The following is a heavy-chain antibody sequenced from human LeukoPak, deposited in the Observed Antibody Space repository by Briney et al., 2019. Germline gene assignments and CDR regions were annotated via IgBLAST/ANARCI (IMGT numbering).Heavy chain of an antibody. V-gene: IGHV1-69*02. D-gene: IGHD5-12*01. CDR1: GGTFSSYT. CDR3: PRGRYSGYDSARLLGY. CDR2: IIPILGIA. Sequence: GASVKVSCKASGGTFSSYTISWVRQAPGQGLEWMGRIIPILGIANYAQKFQGRVTITADKSTSTAYMELSSLRSEDTAVYYCPRGRYSGYDSARLLGYWGQGTLVTVSS. J-gene: IGHJ4*02.